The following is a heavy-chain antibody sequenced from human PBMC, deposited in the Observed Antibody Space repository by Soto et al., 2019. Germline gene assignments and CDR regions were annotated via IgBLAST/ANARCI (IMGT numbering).Heavy chain of an antibody. Sequence: EVQLAESGGGLVQPGGSLRLSCAASKFSLSSYWMNWVRQVPGKGLEWVANIKQDGTEKYYVDSVKGRFIISRDNAKNSLYPQMNSLRAEDTAVYYCARDADASGWYHYGFDVWGQGTMVTVSS. CDR1: KFSLSSYW. CDR2: IKQDGTEK. D-gene: IGHD6-19*01. V-gene: IGHV3-7*01. J-gene: IGHJ6*02. CDR3: ARDADASGWYHYGFDV.